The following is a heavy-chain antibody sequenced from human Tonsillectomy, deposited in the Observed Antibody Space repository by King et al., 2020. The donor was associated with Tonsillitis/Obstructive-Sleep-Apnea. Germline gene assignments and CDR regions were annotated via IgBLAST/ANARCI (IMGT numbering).Heavy chain of an antibody. V-gene: IGHV3-30*18. Sequence: VQLQESGGGVVQPGRSLRLSCAASGFTFSTYGMHWVRQAPGKGLELVAVTSHDGSNKYYADSVKGRCTISRDNSKNTLYLLMNSLRAEDTAVYYCAKFRSSWYTDAFDIWGQGTMVTVSS. J-gene: IGHJ3*02. D-gene: IGHD6-13*01. CDR1: GFTFSTYG. CDR3: AKFRSSWYTDAFDI. CDR2: TSHDGSNK.